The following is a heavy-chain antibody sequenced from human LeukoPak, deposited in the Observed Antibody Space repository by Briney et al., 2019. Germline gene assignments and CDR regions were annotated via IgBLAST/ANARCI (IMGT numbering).Heavy chain of an antibody. V-gene: IGHV4-59*08. CDR3: ARHFRGLTTAVYFDY. CDR2: IYYSGST. CDR1: GGSISSYY. J-gene: IGHJ4*02. Sequence: SETLSLTCTVSGGSISSYYWSWIRQPPGKGQEWIGYIYYSGSTNYNPSLKSRATISVDTSKNQFSLKLSSVTAADTAVYYCARHFRGLTTAVYFDYWGQGTLVTVSS. D-gene: IGHD2/OR15-2a*01.